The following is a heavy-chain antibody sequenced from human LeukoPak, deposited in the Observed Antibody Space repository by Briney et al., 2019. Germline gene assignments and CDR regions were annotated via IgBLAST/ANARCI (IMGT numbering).Heavy chain of an antibody. CDR1: GFTFSSYG. J-gene: IGHJ6*02. V-gene: IGHV3-33*01. CDR2: IWYDGSNK. Sequence: GGSLRLSCAASGFTFSSYGLHWVRQAPGKAPVWVAVIWYDGSNKYYADSVKGRFTISRDNSNITLYLQMNSLRAEDTAVYYCARDQAYYYYGMDVWGQGTTVTVSS. CDR3: ARDQAYYYYGMDV.